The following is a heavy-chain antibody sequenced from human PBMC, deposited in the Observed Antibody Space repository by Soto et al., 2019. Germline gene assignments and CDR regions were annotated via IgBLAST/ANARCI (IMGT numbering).Heavy chain of an antibody. D-gene: IGHD5-18*01. CDR3: ARRGYRPGFDYFSYSDF. J-gene: IGHJ6*03. V-gene: IGHV3-11*01. CDR2: ISGDGSRL. Sequence: QVHLVESGGGLVKPGGSLRLSCAASGFIFGDYYMTWIRQAPGKGPECVSYISGDGSRLSYADSVKGRFTIARDNAQNSLYLQMNSLRAQDTAVFFCARRGYRPGFDYFSYSDFWGGGTSVTVSS. CDR1: GFIFGDYY.